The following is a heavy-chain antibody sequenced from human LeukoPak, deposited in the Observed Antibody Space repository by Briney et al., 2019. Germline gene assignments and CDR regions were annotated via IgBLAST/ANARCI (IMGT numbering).Heavy chain of an antibody. D-gene: IGHD3-10*01. Sequence: PSETLSLTCAVSGYSISSGYYWGWIRPPPGKGLEWIGSIYHSGSTYYNPSLKSRVTISVDTSRNQFSLKLTSVTAADTAVYYCAREGPRGYGSGSYFYYYYYMDVWGKGTTVTVSS. V-gene: IGHV4-38-2*02. CDR2: IYHSGST. J-gene: IGHJ6*03. CDR1: GYSISSGYY. CDR3: AREGPRGYGSGSYFYYYYYMDV.